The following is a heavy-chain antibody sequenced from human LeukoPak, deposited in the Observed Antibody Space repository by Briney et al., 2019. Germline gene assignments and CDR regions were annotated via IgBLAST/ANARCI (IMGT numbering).Heavy chain of an antibody. V-gene: IGHV3-20*04. CDR2: INWNGGST. CDR1: ALRFVDYG. J-gene: IGHJ4*02. CDR3: ARGFLADLSMVWVDY. D-gene: IGHD3-10*01. Sequence: GGSLRLSCAASALRFVDYGMGWVRQAPGQGLEWVSGINWNGGSTGYAASVKGRFTISRDNAKNSLYLQMSSLRAEDTALYYCARGFLADLSMVWVDYWGQGTLVTVSS.